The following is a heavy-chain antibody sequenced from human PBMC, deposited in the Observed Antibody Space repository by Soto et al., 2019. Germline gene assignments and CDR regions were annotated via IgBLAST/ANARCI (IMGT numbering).Heavy chain of an antibody. J-gene: IGHJ5*01. V-gene: IGHV3-30*18. CDR3: ANYLQETATTTPYS. Sequence: GGSLRLSCAASGFTFTSFGIHWVRQAPGKGLEWVAVVSYDGIDENYADSVKGRFSISRDNSKNTVYLQMNSLRGEDTAVYYCANYLQETATTTPYSWAQRTLVPVS. CDR1: GFTFTSFG. D-gene: IGHD6-25*01. CDR2: VSYDGIDE.